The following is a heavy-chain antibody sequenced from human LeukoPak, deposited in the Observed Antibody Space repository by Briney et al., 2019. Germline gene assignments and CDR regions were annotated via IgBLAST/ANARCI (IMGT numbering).Heavy chain of an antibody. V-gene: IGHV4-34*01. Sequence: SETLSLTCAVYGGSFSGYYWSWIRQPPGRGLEWIGEINHSGSTNYNPSLKSRVTISVDTSKNQFSLKLSSVTAADTAVYYCARSGFMGRSSSWATNWFDPWGQGTLVTVSS. CDR1: GGSFSGYY. D-gene: IGHD6-13*01. CDR2: INHSGST. CDR3: ARSGFMGRSSSWATNWFDP. J-gene: IGHJ5*02.